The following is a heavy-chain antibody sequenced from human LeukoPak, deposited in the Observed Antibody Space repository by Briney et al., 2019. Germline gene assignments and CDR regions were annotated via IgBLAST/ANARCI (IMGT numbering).Heavy chain of an antibody. CDR1: GGSFSGDY. CDR2: INHSGST. V-gene: IGHV4-34*01. J-gene: IGHJ4*02. Sequence: SETLSLTCAVFGGSFSGDYCSWIRQPPGKGLECIGEINHSGSTSYNPSLKSRVTISVDTSKNQFSLKLTSVTAADTAVYYCARGLYTGTYNDWGQGTLVTVSS. CDR3: ARGLYTGTYND. D-gene: IGHD1-26*01.